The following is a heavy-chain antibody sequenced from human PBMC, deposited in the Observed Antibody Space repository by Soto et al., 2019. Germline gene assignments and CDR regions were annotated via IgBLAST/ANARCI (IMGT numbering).Heavy chain of an antibody. Sequence: ASVKVSCKSSGYTFSMSGISWVRQAPGQGLEWMGWISGYNGNTNYEQKLQDRVTMTTDTTTNTAYMELRSLRSDDTAVYYCSRCYDNVWGLCASWAQGTLVTVSS. CDR1: GYTFSMSG. CDR2: ISGYNGNT. CDR3: SRCYDNVWGLCAS. J-gene: IGHJ4*02. D-gene: IGHD3-16*01. V-gene: IGHV1-18*01.